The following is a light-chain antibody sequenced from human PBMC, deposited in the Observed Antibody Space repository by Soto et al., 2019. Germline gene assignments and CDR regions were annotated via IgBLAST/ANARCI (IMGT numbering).Light chain of an antibody. J-gene: IGKJ5*01. V-gene: IGKV3-20*01. CDR3: QQYGSSPSIT. CDR1: QSVGSNY. Sequence: ENVLTQSPGTLSLSPGERATLSCRASQSVGSNYLAWYQQKPGQAPRLLIFGSSDRATGIPDRFSGSGSGTDFTLTISRLEPEDFAVYFCQQYGSSPSITFGQGTRLEI. CDR2: GSS.